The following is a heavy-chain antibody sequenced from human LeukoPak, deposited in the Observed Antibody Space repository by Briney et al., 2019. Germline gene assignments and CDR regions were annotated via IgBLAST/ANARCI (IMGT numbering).Heavy chain of an antibody. CDR1: GGSISSSSYY. V-gene: IGHV4-39*01. CDR2: IYYSGST. Sequence: PSETLSLTCTVSGGSISSSSYYWGWIRQPPGKGLEWIGSIYYSGSTYYNPSLKSRVTISVDTSKNQFSLKLSSVTAADTAVYYCARHVDRWLQFLTSDYFDYWGQGTLVTVSS. CDR3: ARHVDRWLQFLTSDYFDY. D-gene: IGHD5-24*01. J-gene: IGHJ4*02.